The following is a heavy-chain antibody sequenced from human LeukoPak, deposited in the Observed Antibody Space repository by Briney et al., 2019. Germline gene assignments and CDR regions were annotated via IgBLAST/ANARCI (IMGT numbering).Heavy chain of an antibody. V-gene: IGHV4-39*07. CDR1: GGSISSSSYY. D-gene: IGHD3-3*01. CDR3: ARRGSGSPKIFGVRGAFDI. J-gene: IGHJ3*02. CDR2: INHSGST. Sequence: SETLSLTCTVSGGSISSSSYYWSWIRQPPGKGLEWIGEINHSGSTNYNPSLKSRVTISVDTSKNQFSLKLSSVTAADTAVYYCARRGSGSPKIFGVRGAFDIWGQGTMVTVSS.